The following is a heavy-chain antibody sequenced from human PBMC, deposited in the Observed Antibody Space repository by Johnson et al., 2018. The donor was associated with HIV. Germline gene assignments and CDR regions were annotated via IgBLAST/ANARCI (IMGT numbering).Heavy chain of an antibody. D-gene: IGHD3-22*01. J-gene: IGHJ3*02. Sequence: QVQLVESGGDLVQPGGSLRLSCAASGFTFSDYYMSWIRQAPGKGLEWVSYISSSRSNIYYADSVKGRFTISRDNAKNSVYLQMNSLRSEGTALDYCAIDVSLVTMIAEGLAFDIWGQGTMVTVSS. CDR3: AIDVSLVTMIAEGLAFDI. CDR2: ISSSRSNI. V-gene: IGHV3-11*01. CDR1: GFTFSDYY.